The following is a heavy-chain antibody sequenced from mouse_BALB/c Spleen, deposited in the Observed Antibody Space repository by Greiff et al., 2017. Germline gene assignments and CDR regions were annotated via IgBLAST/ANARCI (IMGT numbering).Heavy chain of an antibody. CDR1: GFNIKDNY. CDR3: ARGDLYYAMDY. Sequence: VQLQQSGAELVQPGASVKLSCTASGFNIKDNYMHWVKQRPEQGLEWIGRIDPANGNTKYDPKFQGKATITADTSSNTAYLQLSSLTSEDTAVYYCARGDLYYAMDYWGQGTSVTVSS. CDR2: IDPANGNT. D-gene: IGHD3-3*01. J-gene: IGHJ4*01. V-gene: IGHV14-3*02.